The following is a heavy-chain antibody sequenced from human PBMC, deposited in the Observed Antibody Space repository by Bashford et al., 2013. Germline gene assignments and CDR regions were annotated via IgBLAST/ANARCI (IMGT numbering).Heavy chain of an antibody. D-gene: IGHD4-11*01. Sequence: SSETLSLTCTVSGGSISSYYWSWIRQPPGKGLECIGYIYYSGSTNYNPSLKSRVTISVDTSKNQCSLKLSSVTAADTAVYYCAREDYSHFYYYALDVWGQGATVTVSS. CDR1: GGSISSYY. CDR3: AREDYSHFYYYALDV. J-gene: IGHJ6*02. V-gene: IGHV4-59*01. CDR2: IYYSGST.